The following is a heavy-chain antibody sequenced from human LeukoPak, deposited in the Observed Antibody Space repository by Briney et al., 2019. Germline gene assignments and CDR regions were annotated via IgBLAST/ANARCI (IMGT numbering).Heavy chain of an antibody. CDR2: IDKTTYPT. V-gene: IGHV3-23*05. CDR3: ATFEGATIPGRLHDY. Sequence: PGGSLRLSCAAAEFIFSDYAMGWVRQAPGKGLEWGSTIDKTTYPTFYADSVKGRFPISRDNSKNTLYLQMNSLRTEDTAVYFCATFEGATIPGRLHDYWRQRILVTVSS. J-gene: IGHJ4*02. D-gene: IGHD4/OR15-4a*01. CDR1: EFIFSDYA.